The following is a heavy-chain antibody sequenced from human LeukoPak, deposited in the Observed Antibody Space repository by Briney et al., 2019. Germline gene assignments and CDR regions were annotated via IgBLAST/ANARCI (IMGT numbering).Heavy chain of an antibody. Sequence: GRSLRLSCAASGFTFSSYAMHWVRQAPGKGLEWVAVISYDGSNKYYADSVKGRFTISRDNSKNTLYLQMNSLRAEDTAVYYCARDFYGGNSGAPTFDYWGQGTLVTVSS. J-gene: IGHJ4*02. CDR2: ISYDGSNK. V-gene: IGHV3-30-3*01. D-gene: IGHD4-23*01. CDR3: ARDFYGGNSGAPTFDY. CDR1: GFTFSSYA.